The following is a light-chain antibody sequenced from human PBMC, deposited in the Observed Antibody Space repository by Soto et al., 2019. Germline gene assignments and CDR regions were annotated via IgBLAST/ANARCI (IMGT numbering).Light chain of an antibody. V-gene: IGKV3-20*01. CDR1: QSVSSSY. CDR3: QQYGSSPPWT. J-gene: IGKJ1*01. Sequence: EIVLTQSPGTLSLSPGERATLSCRASQSVSSSYLAWYQQKPGQAPRFLNYGASSRATGIPDRFSGSGSGTDFSLTISRLEPEDFAVYYCQQYGSSPPWTFGQGTKVEIK. CDR2: GAS.